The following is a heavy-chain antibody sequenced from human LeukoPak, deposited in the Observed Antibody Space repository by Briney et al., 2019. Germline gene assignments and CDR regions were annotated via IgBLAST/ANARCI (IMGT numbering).Heavy chain of an antibody. CDR1: GGPFSGNF. V-gene: IGHV4-34*01. J-gene: IGHJ4*02. Sequence: SETLSLTRAVYGGPFSGNFWNWIRQPPGKGLEWIGEINYSGSSNYNPSLKSRVTISVDTSKNQFSLKLNSVTAADTAVYYCARQSGAGRPFRDWGQGTLVSVSS. D-gene: IGHD6-6*01. CDR3: ARQSGAGRPFRD. CDR2: INYSGSS.